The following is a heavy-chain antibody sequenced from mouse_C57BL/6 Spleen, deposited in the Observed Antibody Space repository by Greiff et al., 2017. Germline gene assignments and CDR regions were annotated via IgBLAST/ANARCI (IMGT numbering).Heavy chain of an antibody. J-gene: IGHJ3*01. Sequence: QVQLQQSGAELVRPGASVTLSCKASGYTFTDYEMHWVKQTPVHGLEWIGAIDPETGGTAYNQKFKGKAILTADKSSSTAYMELRSLTSEDSAVYYCTRTYGSSYGFAYCGQGTLVTVSA. CDR3: TRTYGSSYGFAY. D-gene: IGHD1-1*01. V-gene: IGHV1-15*01. CDR1: GYTFTDYE. CDR2: IDPETGGT.